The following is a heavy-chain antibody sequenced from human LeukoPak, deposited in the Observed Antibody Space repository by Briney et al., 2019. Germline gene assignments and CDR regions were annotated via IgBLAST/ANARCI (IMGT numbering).Heavy chain of an antibody. J-gene: IGHJ4*02. V-gene: IGHV3-23*01. Sequence: GGSLRLSCAASGFTFSSFAMSWVRQAPGKGLEWVSAISGAGGNTYYSDSVKGRFTISRDNSKNTLHLQMNSLRAEDTAVYYCARSLAQCGGDCYSNWGYWGQGTLVTVSP. CDR3: ARSLAQCGGDCYSNWGY. CDR1: GFTFSSFA. D-gene: IGHD2-21*02. CDR2: ISGAGGNT.